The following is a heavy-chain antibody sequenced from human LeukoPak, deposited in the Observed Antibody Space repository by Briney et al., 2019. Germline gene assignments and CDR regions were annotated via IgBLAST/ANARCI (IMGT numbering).Heavy chain of an antibody. CDR2: INPNSGGT. CDR1: GYTFTGYY. D-gene: IGHD1-26*01. Sequence: ASVKVSCKASGYTFTGYYMQWVRQAPGQGLEWMGWINPNSGGTNYAQKFQGRVTMTRDTSISTAYMELSRLRSDDTAVSYCATAKTWELNSDYWGQGTLVTVSS. V-gene: IGHV1-2*02. J-gene: IGHJ4*02. CDR3: ATAKTWELNSDY.